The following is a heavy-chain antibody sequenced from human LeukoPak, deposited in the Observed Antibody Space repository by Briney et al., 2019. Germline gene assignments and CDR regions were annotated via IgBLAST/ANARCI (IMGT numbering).Heavy chain of an antibody. CDR1: RFTFSSYA. CDR2: ISYDGSNK. J-gene: IGHJ4*02. CDR3: ARDRGAKYYFDY. Sequence: GGSLRLSCAASRFTFSSYAMHWVRQAPGKGLEWVAVISYDGSNKYYADSVKGRFTISRDNSKNTLYLQMNSLRAEDTAVYYCARDRGAKYYFDYWGQGTLVTVSS. V-gene: IGHV3-30-3*01. D-gene: IGHD3-10*01.